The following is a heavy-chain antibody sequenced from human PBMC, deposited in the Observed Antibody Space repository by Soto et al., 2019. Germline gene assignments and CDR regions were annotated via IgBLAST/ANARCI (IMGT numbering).Heavy chain of an antibody. D-gene: IGHD3-22*01. V-gene: IGHV1-2*02. CDR1: RYAGTGCE. CDR2: ISPNSGGT. CDR3: ARARFTMIVVARYGLAV. J-gene: IGHJ6*02. Sequence: GASVKVSGTASRYAGTGCEIESVRESPVQGLEWMGWISPNSGGTNYAQKFQGRFTMTRDTSISTAYMELSRGRSDATPVYYCARARFTMIVVARYGLAVRGQGTTVTV.